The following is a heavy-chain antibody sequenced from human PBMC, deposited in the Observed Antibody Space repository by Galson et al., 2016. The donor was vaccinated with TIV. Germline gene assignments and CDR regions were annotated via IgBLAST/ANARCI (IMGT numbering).Heavy chain of an antibody. CDR3: AQIDSSGYNHGGRFAY. D-gene: IGHD3-22*01. Sequence: SLRLSCAASGFTFSSHAITLVRQAPGKGLEWISDISGGGGSTYHTDSVKGRFTISRDNSKNTVLLQMNSLRAEDTAEYYCAQIDSSGYNHGGRFAYWGQGTLVTVSS. CDR1: GFTFSSHA. V-gene: IGHV3-23*01. CDR2: ISGGGGST. J-gene: IGHJ4*02.